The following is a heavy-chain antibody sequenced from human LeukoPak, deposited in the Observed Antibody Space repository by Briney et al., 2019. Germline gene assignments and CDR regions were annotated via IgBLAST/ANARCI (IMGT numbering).Heavy chain of an antibody. J-gene: IGHJ4*02. V-gene: IGHV1-18*01. D-gene: IGHD3-9*01. CDR1: GGTFSSYG. CDR3: ARGYDILTGSIFDY. Sequence: GASVKVSCKASGGTFSSYGISWVRQAPGQGLEWMGWISAYNGNTNYAQKLQGRVTMTTDTSTSTAYMGLRSLRSDDTAVYYCARGYDILTGSIFDYWGQGTLVTVSS. CDR2: ISAYNGNT.